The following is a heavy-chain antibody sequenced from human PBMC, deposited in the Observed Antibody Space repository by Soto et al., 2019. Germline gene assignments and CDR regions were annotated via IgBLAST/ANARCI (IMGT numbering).Heavy chain of an antibody. J-gene: IGHJ4*02. D-gene: IGHD2-15*01. CDR1: GGSFSGYY. Sequence: PSETLSLTCAVYGGSFSGYYWSWIRQPPGKGLEWIGEINHSGSTNYNPSLKGRVTISVDTSKNQFSLKLSSVTAADTAVYYCARGTLRCSGGSCYSGYYFDYWGQGTLVTVSS. V-gene: IGHV4-34*01. CDR2: INHSGST. CDR3: ARGTLRCSGGSCYSGYYFDY.